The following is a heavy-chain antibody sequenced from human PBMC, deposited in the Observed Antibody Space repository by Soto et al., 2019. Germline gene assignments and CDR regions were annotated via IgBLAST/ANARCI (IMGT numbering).Heavy chain of an antibody. CDR2: ISYDGSNK. D-gene: IGHD2-15*01. V-gene: IGHV3-30-3*01. CDR3: ARRAGYCSGGSCYTLFDP. CDR1: GFTFSSYA. Sequence: QVQLVESGGGVVQPGRSLRLSCAASGFTFSSYAMHWVRQAPGKGLEWVTVISYDGSNKYYADSVKGRFTISRDNSKNTLYLQMNSLRADDTAVYYCARRAGYCSGGSCYTLFDPWGQGTLVTVSS. J-gene: IGHJ5*02.